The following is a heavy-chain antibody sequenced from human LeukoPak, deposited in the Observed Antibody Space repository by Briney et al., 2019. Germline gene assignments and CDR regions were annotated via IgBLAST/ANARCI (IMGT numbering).Heavy chain of an antibody. CDR2: IYTSGST. CDR1: GGSTCSYY. CDR3: ARLYYYDSSGYYYDDY. Sequence: PSETLSLTCTFSGGSTCSYYWSWIRQPAGKGLEWIGRIYTSGSTNYNPSLKSRVTMSVDTSKNQFSLKLSSVTAADTAVYYCARLYYYDSSGYYYDDYWGQGTLVTVSS. V-gene: IGHV4-4*07. J-gene: IGHJ4*02. D-gene: IGHD3-22*01.